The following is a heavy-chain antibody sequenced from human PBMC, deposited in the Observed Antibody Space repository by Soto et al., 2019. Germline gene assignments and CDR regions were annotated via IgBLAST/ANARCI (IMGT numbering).Heavy chain of an antibody. CDR1: GFTFSNYA. D-gene: IGHD2-21*02. J-gene: IGHJ4*02. CDR2: ISYDGSNK. CDR3: VSPHCGGVCSKFSLDY. V-gene: IGHV3-30-3*01. Sequence: GGSLRLSCAASGFTFSNYAMSWVRQAPGKGLEWVAVISYDGSNKYYADSVKGRFTISRDNSKNTLYLQMNSLRAEDTAVYYCVSPHCGGVCSKFSLDYWGQGTLVTVSS.